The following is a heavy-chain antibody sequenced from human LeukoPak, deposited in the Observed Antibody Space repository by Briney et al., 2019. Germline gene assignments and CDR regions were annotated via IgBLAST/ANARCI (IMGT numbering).Heavy chain of an antibody. D-gene: IGHD6-13*01. CDR1: GFTFSSYG. CDR2: IWYDGSNK. CDR3: ARDFNPYSLDY. J-gene: IGHJ4*02. V-gene: IGHV3-33*01. Sequence: GGSLRLSCAASGFTFSSYGMHWVRQAPGKGLEWVAVIWYDGSNKYYADSVKGRFTISRDNSKNTLYLQMNSLRAEDTAVYYCARDFNPYSLDYWGQRTLVTVSS.